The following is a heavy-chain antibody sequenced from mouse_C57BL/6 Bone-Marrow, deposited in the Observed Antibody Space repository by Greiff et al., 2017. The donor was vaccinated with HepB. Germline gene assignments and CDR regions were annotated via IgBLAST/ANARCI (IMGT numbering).Heavy chain of an antibody. D-gene: IGHD2-3*01. V-gene: IGHV8-12*01. CDR1: GFSLSTSGIG. CDR3: ARSGDGYYIFAY. CDR2: IYWDDDK. Sequence: QVTLKESGPGILQSSQTLSLTCSFSGFSLSTSGIGVSWIRQPSGKGLEWLAHIYWDDDKRYNPSLKSRLTIAKDTSRNQGFLKITSVDTADTATYYCARSGDGYYIFAYWGQGTLVTVSA. J-gene: IGHJ3*01.